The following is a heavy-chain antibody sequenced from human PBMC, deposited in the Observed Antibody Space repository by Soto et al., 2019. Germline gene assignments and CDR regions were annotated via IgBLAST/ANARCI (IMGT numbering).Heavy chain of an antibody. CDR1: GFTFDDYA. J-gene: IGHJ1*01. D-gene: IGHD6-19*01. CDR3: AKNMRSGWYDVYFQH. CDR2: ISWNSGSI. V-gene: IGHV3-9*01. Sequence: TLRLSCAASGFTFDDYAMHWVRQAPGKGLEWVSGISWNSGSIGYADSVKGRFTISRDNAKNSLYLQMNSLRAEDTALYYCAKNMRSGWYDVYFQHWGQGTLVTVSS.